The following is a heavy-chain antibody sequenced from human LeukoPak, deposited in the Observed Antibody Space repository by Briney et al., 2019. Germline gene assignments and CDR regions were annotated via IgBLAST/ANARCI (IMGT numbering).Heavy chain of an antibody. Sequence: GGTLRLSCAASGFTFSRYGMHWVRQAPGKGLEWVAVISYDGSNKYYADSVKGRFTISRDNSKNTLYLQMNSLRAEDTALYYCAKDRMDPVNYWGQGTLVTVSS. J-gene: IGHJ4*02. V-gene: IGHV3-30*18. CDR1: GFTFSRYG. CDR3: AKDRMDPVNY. CDR2: ISYDGSNK. D-gene: IGHD2-2*03.